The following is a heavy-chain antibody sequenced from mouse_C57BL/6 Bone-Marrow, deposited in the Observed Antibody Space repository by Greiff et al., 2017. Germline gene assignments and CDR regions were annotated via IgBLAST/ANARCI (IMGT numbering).Heavy chain of an antibody. CDR3: ARGGFYYGSSYEYYFDY. V-gene: IGHV1-59*01. CDR1: GYTFTSYW. J-gene: IGHJ2*01. Sequence: QVQLQQPGAELVRPGTSVKLSCKASGYTFTSYWMHWVKQRPGQGLEWIGVIDPSDSYTNYNQKFKGKATLTVDTSSSTAYMQLSSLTSEDSAVYYCARGGFYYGSSYEYYFDYWGQGTTLTVSS. CDR2: IDPSDSYT. D-gene: IGHD1-1*01.